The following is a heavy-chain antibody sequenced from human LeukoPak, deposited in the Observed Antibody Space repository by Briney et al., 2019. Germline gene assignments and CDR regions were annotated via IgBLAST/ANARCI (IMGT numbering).Heavy chain of an antibody. CDR2: IYHSGST. Sequence: PSQTLSLTCAVSGGSISSGGYSWSWIRQPPGKGLEWIGYIYHSGSTYYNPSLKSRVTISVDRSKNQFSLKLSSVTAADTAVYYCARGTRYDILTGYSFDYWGQGTLVTVSS. J-gene: IGHJ4*02. V-gene: IGHV4-30-2*01. CDR3: ARGTRYDILTGYSFDY. CDR1: GGSISSGGYS. D-gene: IGHD3-9*01.